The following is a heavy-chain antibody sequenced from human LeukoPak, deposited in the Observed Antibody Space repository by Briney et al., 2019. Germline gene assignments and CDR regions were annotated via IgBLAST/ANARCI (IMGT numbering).Heavy chain of an antibody. CDR1: GGTFSSYA. Sequence: ASVKVSCKASGGTFSSYAISWVRQAPGQGLEWMGGIIPIFGTANYAQKFQGRVTITTDESTSTAYMELSNLRSEDTAVYYCARARGERRWQQYYYYYYMDVWGKGTTVTVSS. CDR2: IIPIFGTA. J-gene: IGHJ6*03. CDR3: ARARGERRWQQYYYYYYMDV. V-gene: IGHV1-69*05. D-gene: IGHD5-24*01.